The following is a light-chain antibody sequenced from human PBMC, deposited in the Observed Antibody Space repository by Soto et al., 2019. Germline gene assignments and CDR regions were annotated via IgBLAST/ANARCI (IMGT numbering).Light chain of an antibody. CDR3: QHYGASPQT. V-gene: IGKV3-20*01. J-gene: IGKJ1*01. CDR2: GVS. Sequence: MGLSQAPDALSLTPGERATLSCRASQTVTSGYLAWYQQKPGQAPRLLIYGVSTGATGIPDRFSGSGSGTDFTLTISRLEPDDFAVYYCQHYGASPQTFGQGGKVDIK. CDR1: QTVTSGY.